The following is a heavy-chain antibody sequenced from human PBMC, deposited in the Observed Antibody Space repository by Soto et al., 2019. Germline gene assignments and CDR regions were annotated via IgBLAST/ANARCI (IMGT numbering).Heavy chain of an antibody. D-gene: IGHD3-3*01. CDR2: INHSGST. J-gene: IGHJ6*02. V-gene: IGHV4-34*01. CDR1: GGSFSGYY. Sequence: SETLSLTCAVYGGSFSGYYWSWIRQPPGKGLEWIGEINHSGSTNYNPSLKSRVTISVDTSKNQFSLKLSSATAADTAVYYCASLDYDFWSGYYRALYYYGMDVWGQGTTVTVSS. CDR3: ASLDYDFWSGYYRALYYYGMDV.